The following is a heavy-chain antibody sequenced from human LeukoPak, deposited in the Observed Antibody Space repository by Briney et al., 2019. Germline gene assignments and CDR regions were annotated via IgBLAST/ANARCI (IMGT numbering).Heavy chain of an antibody. J-gene: IGHJ4*02. CDR2: ISSNGGST. CDR3: ARAAGYCSSTSCQKNDY. Sequence: GGSLRLSCAASGFTFSSYAMNWVRQAPGKGLEYVSAISSNGGSTYYANSVKDRFTISRDNSKNTLYLQMGSLRAEDMAVYYCARAAGYCSSTSCQKNDYWGQGTLVTVSS. D-gene: IGHD2-2*01. V-gene: IGHV3-64*01. CDR1: GFTFSSYA.